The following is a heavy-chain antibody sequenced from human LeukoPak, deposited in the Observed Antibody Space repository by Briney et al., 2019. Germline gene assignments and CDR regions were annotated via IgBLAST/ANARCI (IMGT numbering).Heavy chain of an antibody. CDR3: ARDVVQWAVTTGYYYYGMDV. CDR1: GGSISSYY. CDR2: IYTSGST. D-gene: IGHD4-17*01. J-gene: IGHJ6*02. V-gene: IGHV4-4*07. Sequence: SETLSLTCTVSGGSISSYYWSWIRQPAGKGLEWIGRIYTSGSTNYNPSLKSRVTMSVDTSKNQFSLKLSSVTAADTAVYYCARDVVQWAVTTGYYYYGMDVWGQGTTVTVSS.